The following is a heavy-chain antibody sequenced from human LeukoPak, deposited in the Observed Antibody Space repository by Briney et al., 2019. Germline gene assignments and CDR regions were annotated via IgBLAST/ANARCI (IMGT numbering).Heavy chain of an antibody. CDR3: AKDAGWTDRSVY. CDR2: ISGSGGST. J-gene: IGHJ4*02. D-gene: IGHD3/OR15-3a*01. Sequence: QTGGSLRLSCAASGFTFSSYAMSWVRQAPGKRLEWVSAISGSGGSTYYADSVKGRFTIFRDNSKNTLYLQMNSLIAEDTAVYYCAKDAGWTDRSVYWGQGTLVTVSS. CDR1: GFTFSSYA. V-gene: IGHV3-23*01.